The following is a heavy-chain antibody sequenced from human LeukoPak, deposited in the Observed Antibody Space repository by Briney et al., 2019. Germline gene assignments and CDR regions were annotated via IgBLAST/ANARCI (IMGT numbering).Heavy chain of an antibody. CDR3: ARARIGHYGGNWPGPYYFDY. Sequence: PSETLSLTCTVSGGSISSYYWSWIRQPPGKGLEWIGYIYYSGSTNYNPSLKSRVTISVDTSKNQFSLKLSSVTAADTAVYYCARARIGHYGGNWPGPYYFDYWGQGTLVTVSS. J-gene: IGHJ4*02. D-gene: IGHD4-23*01. CDR2: IYYSGST. V-gene: IGHV4-59*12. CDR1: GGSISSYY.